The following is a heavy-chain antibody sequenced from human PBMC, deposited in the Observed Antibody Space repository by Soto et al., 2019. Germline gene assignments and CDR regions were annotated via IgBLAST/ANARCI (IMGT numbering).Heavy chain of an antibody. CDR1: GGSISTYY. CDR2: INYSGRT. J-gene: IGHJ4*02. Sequence: SETLSLTCTVSGGSISTYYWSWIRQPPGKGLEWIGYINYSGRTNYNPSLKSRVTMSLDTSKNQFSLKLRSVTAADTALFYCARYAGSSWFDYWGQGTQVTVSS. D-gene: IGHD6-13*01. CDR3: ARYAGSSWFDY. V-gene: IGHV4-59*01.